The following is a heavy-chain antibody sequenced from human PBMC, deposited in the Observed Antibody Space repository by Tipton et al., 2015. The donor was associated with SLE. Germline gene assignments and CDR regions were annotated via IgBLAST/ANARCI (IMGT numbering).Heavy chain of an antibody. CDR2: IYYSGST. V-gene: IGHV4-39*07. CDR1: GGSISSSSYY. J-gene: IGHJ3*02. Sequence: TLSLTCTVSGGSISSSSYYRGWIRQPPGKGLEWIGSIYYSGSTYYNPSLKSRVTISVDTSKNQFSLKLSSVTAADTAVYYCARHQPDDAFDIWGQGTMVTVSS. CDR3: ARHQPDDAFDI.